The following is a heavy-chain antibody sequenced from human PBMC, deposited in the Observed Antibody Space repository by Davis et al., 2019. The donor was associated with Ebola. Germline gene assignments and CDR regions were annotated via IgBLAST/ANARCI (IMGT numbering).Heavy chain of an antibody. CDR1: GFTFSSYG. V-gene: IGHV3-30*03. CDR3: ARDADIRIMITFGGVDY. J-gene: IGHJ4*02. CDR2: ISYDGSNK. D-gene: IGHD3-16*01. Sequence: GGSLRLSCAASGFTFSSYGMHWVRQAPGKGLEWVAVISYDGSNKYYADSVKGRFTISRDNSKNTLYLQMNSLRAEDTAVYYCARDADIRIMITFGGVDYWGQGTLVTVSS.